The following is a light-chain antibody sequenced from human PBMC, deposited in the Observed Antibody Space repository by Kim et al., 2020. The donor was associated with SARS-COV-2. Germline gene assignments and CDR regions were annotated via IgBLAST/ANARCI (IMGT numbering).Light chain of an antibody. CDR2: GPS. CDR3: QQHEGSVYT. J-gene: IGKJ2*01. Sequence: EIVLTQSPGTLSLSPGERATLSCRASQSVSASFLAWYQQKPGRAPRLLIYGPSNRATGIPDRFSGSGSGTDFTLTISRLEPEDFAVYYCQQHEGSVYTLGQETKLEI. V-gene: IGKV3-20*01. CDR1: QSVSASF.